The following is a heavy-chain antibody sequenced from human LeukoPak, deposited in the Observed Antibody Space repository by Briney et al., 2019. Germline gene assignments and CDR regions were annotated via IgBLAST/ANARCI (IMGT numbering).Heavy chain of an antibody. Sequence: GGSLRLSCAASGFTFSSYSMNWVRQAPGKGLEWVSYISSSSSTIYYGDSVKGRFITSRDNAKNSLYLQMNSLRAEDTAVYYCARDELELREGGHGFDIWGQGTMVTVSS. V-gene: IGHV3-48*04. CDR2: ISSSSSTI. CDR3: ARDELELREGGHGFDI. J-gene: IGHJ3*02. D-gene: IGHD1-7*01. CDR1: GFTFSSYS.